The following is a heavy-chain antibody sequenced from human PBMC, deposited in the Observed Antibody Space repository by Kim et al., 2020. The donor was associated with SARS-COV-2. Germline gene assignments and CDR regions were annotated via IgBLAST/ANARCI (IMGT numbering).Heavy chain of an antibody. CDR3: ARQPVGELFDY. CDR1: GGSISSNSYY. CDR2: IYFSGST. V-gene: IGHV4-39*01. Sequence: SETLSLTCTVSGGSISSNSYYWGWIRQPPGKGLEWIGSIYFSGSTYYNPSLKSRVTISVDTSKNQFSLSLSSVTAADTAVYYCARQPVGELFDYWGQGTLVTVSS. J-gene: IGHJ4*02. D-gene: IGHD3-10*01.